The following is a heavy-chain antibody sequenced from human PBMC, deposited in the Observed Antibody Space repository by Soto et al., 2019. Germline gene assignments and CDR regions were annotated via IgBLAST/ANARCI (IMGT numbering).Heavy chain of an antibody. CDR2: TYYSGST. CDR1: GGSISSGGYY. Sequence: SETLSLTCTVSGGSISSGGYYWSWIRQHPGKGLEWIGYTYYSGSTYYNPSLKSRVTISVDTSKNQFSLKLSSVTAADTAVYYCARGDYGDSLFAYWGQGTLVTVSS. J-gene: IGHJ4*02. CDR3: ARGDYGDSLFAY. D-gene: IGHD4-17*01. V-gene: IGHV4-31*03.